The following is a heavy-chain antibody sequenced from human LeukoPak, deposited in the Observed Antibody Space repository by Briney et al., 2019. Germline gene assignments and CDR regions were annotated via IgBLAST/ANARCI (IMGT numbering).Heavy chain of an antibody. D-gene: IGHD5-24*01. J-gene: IGHJ4*02. V-gene: IGHV5-51*01. CDR1: GYSFTSYW. Sequence: GESLKISRKGSGYSFTSYWIGWVRQMPGKGLEWMGIVYPGDSDSRYSPSFQGQVTISADKSISTAFLQWSSLKASDTAMYYCARLRDGFNANWGQGTLVTVSS. CDR3: ARLRDGFNAN. CDR2: VYPGDSDS.